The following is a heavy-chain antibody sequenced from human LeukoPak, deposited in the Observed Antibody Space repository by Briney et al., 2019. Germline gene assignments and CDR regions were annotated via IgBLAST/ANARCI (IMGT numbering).Heavy chain of an antibody. CDR1: GYTLTDYY. J-gene: IGHJ4*02. Sequence: ASVKVSCKASGYTLTDYYIHWVRQAPGQGLEWMGRINPNSGGTNYAQKFQGRVTMTRDTSISTVYMELSRLRSDDTAVYYCARVGYYESSGYYEYWGQGTLVTVSS. D-gene: IGHD3-22*01. CDR2: INPNSGGT. CDR3: ARVGYYESSGYYEY. V-gene: IGHV1-2*06.